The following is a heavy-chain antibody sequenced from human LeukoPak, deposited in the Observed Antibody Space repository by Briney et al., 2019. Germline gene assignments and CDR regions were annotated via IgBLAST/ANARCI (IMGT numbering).Heavy chain of an antibody. CDR1: GFTFTTYW. CDR3: AKVAKYYYGSETYYFFEH. Sequence: GESLRLSCAASGFTFTTYWMTWVRQAPGKGLEWVASINQDGTEKYYEDSVKGRFTISRDNAKNSLYLQMNSLRVEDTAVFYCAKVAKYYYGSETYYFFEHWGQGTPVTASS. CDR2: INQDGTEK. J-gene: IGHJ4*02. V-gene: IGHV3-7*01. D-gene: IGHD3-10*01.